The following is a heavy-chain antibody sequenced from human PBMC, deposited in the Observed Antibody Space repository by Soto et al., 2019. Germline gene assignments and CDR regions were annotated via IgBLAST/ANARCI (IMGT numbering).Heavy chain of an antibody. D-gene: IGHD2-2*01. Sequence: SETLSLTCTVSGDSISSYGWSWFRQPPGKGLEWIGYIYYSGTTNYNPSLKSRVTISVDTSKNQFSLKLSSVTAADTAVYYCARTYCTSTNCYDLFDYWGQGTLVTVSS. CDR3: ARTYCTSTNCYDLFDY. V-gene: IGHV4-59*01. J-gene: IGHJ4*02. CDR1: GDSISSYG. CDR2: IYYSGTT.